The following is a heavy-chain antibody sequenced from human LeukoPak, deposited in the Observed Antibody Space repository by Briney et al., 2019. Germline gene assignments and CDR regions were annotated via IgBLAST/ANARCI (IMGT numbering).Heavy chain of an antibody. Sequence: ASVKVSCKASGYTFTGYYMHWVRQAPGQGLELMGWINPNSGGTNYAQKFQGRVTMTRDTSISTAYMELSRLRSDDTAVYYCARDSYSGYEGFDYWGQGTLVTVSS. J-gene: IGHJ4*02. CDR3: ARDSYSGYEGFDY. D-gene: IGHD5-12*01. V-gene: IGHV1-2*02. CDR2: INPNSGGT. CDR1: GYTFTGYY.